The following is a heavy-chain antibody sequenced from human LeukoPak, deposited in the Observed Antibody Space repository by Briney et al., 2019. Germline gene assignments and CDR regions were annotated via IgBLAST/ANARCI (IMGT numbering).Heavy chain of an antibody. Sequence: GGSLRLSCAASGFTFDDYAMHWVRQAPGKGLEWVSGISWNSGSIGYADSVKGRFTISRDNAKNSLYLLMNSLRAEDTALYYCAKSEGYCSSTSCYNVLQYWGQGTLVTVSS. D-gene: IGHD2-2*02. CDR3: AKSEGYCSSTSCYNVLQY. V-gene: IGHV3-9*01. CDR1: GFTFDDYA. J-gene: IGHJ4*02. CDR2: ISWNSGSI.